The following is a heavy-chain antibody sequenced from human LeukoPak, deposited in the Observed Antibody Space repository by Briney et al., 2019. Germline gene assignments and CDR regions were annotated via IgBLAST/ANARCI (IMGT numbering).Heavy chain of an antibody. CDR2: IRDSGGST. CDR3: VIFGKMKMRDAYYYYGMDV. CDR1: GFTFSSYA. J-gene: IGHJ6*02. V-gene: IGHV3-23*01. Sequence: GGSLRLSCAASGFTFSSYAMSWVRQAPGKGLEWVSAIRDSGGSTYYADSVKGRFTISRDNSKNTLYLQMNSLRAEDTAVYYCVIFGKMKMRDAYYYYGMDVWGQGTTVTVSS. D-gene: IGHD3-16*01.